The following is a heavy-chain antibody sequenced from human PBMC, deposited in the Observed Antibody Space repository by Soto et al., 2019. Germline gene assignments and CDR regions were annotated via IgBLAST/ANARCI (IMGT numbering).Heavy chain of an antibody. Sequence: EVQLMQSGAEVRKPGESLKISCKGSGYNFSNYWIGWVRQMPGKGLEWMGVIYPGDSDTRYSPSFQGQVTISADKSISAAYLQWSSLKASDTAMYYCARPPRSGVDCWGQGTLVTVSS. CDR3: ARPPRSGVDC. D-gene: IGHD2-15*01. J-gene: IGHJ4*02. CDR1: GYNFSNYW. V-gene: IGHV5-51*01. CDR2: IYPGDSDT.